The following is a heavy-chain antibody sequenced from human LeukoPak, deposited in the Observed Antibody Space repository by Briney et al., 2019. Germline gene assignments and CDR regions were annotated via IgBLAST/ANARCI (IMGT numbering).Heavy chain of an antibody. V-gene: IGHV3-21*01. D-gene: IGHD1-7*01. CDR3: AREWNYGWFDP. Sequence: GGSLRLSCAASGFTFSSYSMNWVRQAPGKGLEWVSSISSSSSYIYYADSVKGRFTISRDNAKNSLHLQMNSLRAEDTAVYYCAREWNYGWFDPWGQGTLVTVSS. CDR1: GFTFSSYS. J-gene: IGHJ5*02. CDR2: ISSSSSYI.